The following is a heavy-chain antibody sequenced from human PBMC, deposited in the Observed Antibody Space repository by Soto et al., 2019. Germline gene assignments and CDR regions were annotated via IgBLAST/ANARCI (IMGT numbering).Heavy chain of an antibody. J-gene: IGHJ6*02. Sequence: PSDPLSLTSTFSGRTISNYSWSWIRPPPGPGLEWIGHIYYSGSTKYNPSLKSRGTISVDTSKNQFSLKLSSVTAADTAVYYCARVGAEAGASIYYYYYGMDVWGQGTTVT. D-gene: IGHD6-19*01. CDR2: IYYSGST. V-gene: IGHV4-59*01. CDR1: GRTISNYS. CDR3: ARVGAEAGASIYYYYYGMDV.